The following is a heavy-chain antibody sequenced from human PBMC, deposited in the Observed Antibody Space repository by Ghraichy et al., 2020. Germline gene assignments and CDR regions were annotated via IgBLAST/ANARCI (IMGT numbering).Heavy chain of an antibody. J-gene: IGHJ3*01. CDR1: GYGFIDHY. D-gene: IGHD3-16*02. CDR3: AREANRLRSDDALDF. V-gene: IGHV1-46*01. CDR2: INPSGGGT. Sequence: ASVKVSCTTSGYGFIDHYMHWVRQAPGQGLEWMGLINPSGGGTTYAPKFEGRIMMTRDIFTNTFYLELSSLTSQDTAVYFCAREANRLRSDDALDFWGQGTTVTVSS.